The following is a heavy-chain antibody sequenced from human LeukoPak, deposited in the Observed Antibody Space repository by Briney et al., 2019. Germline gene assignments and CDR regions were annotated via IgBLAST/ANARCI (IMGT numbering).Heavy chain of an antibody. V-gene: IGHV1-46*01. Sequence: GASVKVSCKASGYTFTGYYMHWVRQAPGQGLEWMGIINPSGGSTSYAQKFQGRVTMTRDTSTSTVYMELSSLRSEDTAVYYCARDRRPGWFDPWGQGTLVTVSS. CDR2: INPSGGST. J-gene: IGHJ5*02. CDR1: GYTFTGYY. CDR3: ARDRRPGWFDP. D-gene: IGHD3-10*01.